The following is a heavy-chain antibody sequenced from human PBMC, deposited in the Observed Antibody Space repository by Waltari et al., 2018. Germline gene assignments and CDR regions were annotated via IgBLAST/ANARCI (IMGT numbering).Heavy chain of an antibody. CDR1: GYTFTGYY. CDR2: INPNSGGT. D-gene: IGHD2-15*01. CDR3: ARGEKGYCSGGSCYSLDY. J-gene: IGHJ4*02. Sequence: QVQLVQSGAEVKKPGASVKVSCKASGYTFTGYYMHWVRQAPGQGLEWMGWINPNSGGTNYAQKFQGRVTMTRDTSISTAYMELSRLRSDDTAVYYCARGEKGYCSGGSCYSLDYWGQGTLVTVSS. V-gene: IGHV1-2*02.